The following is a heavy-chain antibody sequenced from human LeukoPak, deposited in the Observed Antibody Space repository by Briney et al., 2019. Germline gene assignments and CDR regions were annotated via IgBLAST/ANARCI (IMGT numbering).Heavy chain of an antibody. J-gene: IGHJ1*01. CDR2: IRYDGRNK. CDR1: GFTFSSYG. D-gene: IGHD6-6*01. V-gene: IGHV3-30*02. Sequence: PGGSLRLSCAASGFTFSSYGMHWVRQAPGKGLEWVAFIRYDGRNKYYADSVKGRFTISRDNSKNTLYLQMNSLRAEDTAVYYCAKVGGYTSSIAARRSEYFQHWGQGTLVTVSS. CDR3: AKVGGYTSSIAARRSEYFQH.